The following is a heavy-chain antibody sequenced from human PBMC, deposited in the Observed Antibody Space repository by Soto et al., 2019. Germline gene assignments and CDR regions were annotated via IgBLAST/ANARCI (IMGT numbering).Heavy chain of an antibody. Sequence: QVQLVESGGGVVQPGRSLRLSCAASGFTFSSYAMHWVRQAPGKGLEWVAVISYDGSNKYYADSVKGRFTISRDNFKNTLYLQMNSLGAEDTAVYYCARDHSSGDAFDIWGQGTMVTVSS. D-gene: IGHD6-19*01. CDR2: ISYDGSNK. CDR1: GFTFSSYA. CDR3: ARDHSSGDAFDI. V-gene: IGHV3-30-3*01. J-gene: IGHJ3*02.